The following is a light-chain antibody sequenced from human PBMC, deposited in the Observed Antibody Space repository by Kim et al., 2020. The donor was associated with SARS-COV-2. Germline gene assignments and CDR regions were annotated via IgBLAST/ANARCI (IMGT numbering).Light chain of an antibody. Sequence: ASVGDRVILSCRASQGLASNLVWFQQKPGKAPNSQHYAASSLQRGVPSRFSGSGCGTEFTLSISSLQREDYATYYCQQYNVYPRTFGQRTKVDIK. CDR3: QQYNVYPRT. CDR1: QGLASN. CDR2: AAS. J-gene: IGKJ1*01. V-gene: IGKV1-16*01.